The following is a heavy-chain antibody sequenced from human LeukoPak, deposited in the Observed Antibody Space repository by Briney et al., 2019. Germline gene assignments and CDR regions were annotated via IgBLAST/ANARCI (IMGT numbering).Heavy chain of an antibody. CDR2: IDHSGST. CDR3: AVRQGGYYYYMDV. V-gene: IGHV4-4*02. CDR1: GGSISSNW. J-gene: IGHJ6*03. Sequence: SGTLSLTCAVSGGSISSNWWSWVRQPPGKGLEWIGEIDHSGSTNYNPSLKSRVTISVDTSKNQFSLKLSSVTAADTAVYYCAVRQGGYYYYMDVWGKGTTVTISS.